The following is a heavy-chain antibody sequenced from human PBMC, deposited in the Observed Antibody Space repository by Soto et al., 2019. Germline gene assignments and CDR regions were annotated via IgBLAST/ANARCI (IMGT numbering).Heavy chain of an antibody. CDR2: IIPIFGTA. Sequence: QVQLVQSGAEVKKPGSSVKVSCKASGGTFSSYAISWVRQAPGQGLEWMGGIIPIFGTANYAQKFQGRVTITADKYTRTAYMELSSLRSEDTAVYYCARRGFMVRGVISCPPHHYYYYGMDVWGQGTTVTVSS. CDR3: ARRGFMVRGVISCPPHHYYYYGMDV. J-gene: IGHJ6*02. CDR1: GGTFSSYA. D-gene: IGHD3-10*01. V-gene: IGHV1-69*06.